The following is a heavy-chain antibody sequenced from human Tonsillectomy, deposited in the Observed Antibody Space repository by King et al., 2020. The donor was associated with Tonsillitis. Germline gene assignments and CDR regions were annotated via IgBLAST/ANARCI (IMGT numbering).Heavy chain of an antibody. CDR2: IYYSGST. CDR3: ARDWEGYCSSTSCYDRDWYFDL. V-gene: IGHV4-59*01. J-gene: IGHJ2*01. CDR1: GGSISSYY. Sequence: QLQESGPGLVKPSETLSLTCTVSGGSISSYYWSWIRQPPGKGLEWIGYIYYSGSTNYNPSLKSRVTITVDTSKNQFSLRLSSVTAADTAVYYCARDWEGYCSSTSCYDRDWYFDLWGRGTLVTVSS. D-gene: IGHD2-2*01.